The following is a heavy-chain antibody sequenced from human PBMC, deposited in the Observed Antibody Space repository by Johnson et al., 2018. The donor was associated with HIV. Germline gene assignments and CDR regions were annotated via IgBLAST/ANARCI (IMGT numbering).Heavy chain of an antibody. CDR2: ISYDGSNK. CDR3: ARDHSRDEAFDI. J-gene: IGHJ3*02. V-gene: IGHV3-30*19. Sequence: QVLLVESGGGVVQPGRSLRLSCAASGFTFSSYGMHWVRQAPGKGLEWVAVISYDGSNKYYADSVKGRFTISRDNSKNTLYLQMNSLRAEDTAVYYCARDHSRDEAFDIWGQGTMVTVSS. D-gene: IGHD5-24*01. CDR1: GFTFSSYG.